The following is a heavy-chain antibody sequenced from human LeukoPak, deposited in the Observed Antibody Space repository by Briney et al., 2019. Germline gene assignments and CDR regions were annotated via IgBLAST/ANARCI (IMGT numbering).Heavy chain of an antibody. Sequence: GGSLRLSCAASGFIFSNYWMSWVRQAPGKGLEWVANTKQSGSEKYYVDSVKGRFTISRDNSKNTLYLQMNSLRAEDTAVYYCANFWTSDYWGQGTLVTVSS. CDR2: TKQSGSEK. D-gene: IGHD3/OR15-3a*01. CDR1: GFIFSNYW. J-gene: IGHJ4*02. CDR3: ANFWTSDY. V-gene: IGHV3-7*03.